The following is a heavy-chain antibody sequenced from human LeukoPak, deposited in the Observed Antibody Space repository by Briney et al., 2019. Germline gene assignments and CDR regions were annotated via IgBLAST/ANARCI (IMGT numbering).Heavy chain of an antibody. V-gene: IGHV3-43*01. CDR1: GFTFDDYT. CDR2: ISWDGGST. J-gene: IGHJ4*02. Sequence: GGSLRLSCAASGFTFDDYTMHWVRQAPGKGLEWVSRISWDGGSTYYADSVKGRFTISRDNSKNSLYLQMNSLRTEDTALYYCAKGYCSDGSCYAATYFDYWGQGTLVTVSS. CDR3: AKGYCSDGSCYAATYFDY. D-gene: IGHD2-15*01.